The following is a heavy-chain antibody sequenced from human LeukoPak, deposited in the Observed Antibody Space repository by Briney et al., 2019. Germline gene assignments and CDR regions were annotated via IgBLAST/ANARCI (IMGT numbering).Heavy chain of an antibody. CDR3: AKYLSRAFDS. Sequence: GGSLRLSCAASGFTFRSYSMSWVRQAPGKGLEWLGHINQEASRTDHADSVKGRFTIPRDNARNLLYLHMSSLRAEDTAVYYCAKYLSRAFDSWGQGILVSVSS. V-gene: IGHV3-7*01. D-gene: IGHD2/OR15-2a*01. CDR1: GFTFRSYS. J-gene: IGHJ4*02. CDR2: INQEASRT.